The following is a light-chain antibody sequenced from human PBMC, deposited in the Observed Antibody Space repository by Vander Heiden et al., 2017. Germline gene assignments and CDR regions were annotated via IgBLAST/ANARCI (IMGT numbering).Light chain of an antibody. CDR3: QHYGSSRRT. V-gene: IGKV3-20*01. Sequence: VLTHSPGTLSLFPGERATLSCRASQTIGSSALGWYQQKPREAPRLLIFGASRRATGIPDRFSVSGSGTDFTLSIRSLEPEDFAVYYCQHYGSSRRTFGQGTKLQIK. J-gene: IGKJ2*01. CDR2: GAS. CDR1: QTIGSSA.